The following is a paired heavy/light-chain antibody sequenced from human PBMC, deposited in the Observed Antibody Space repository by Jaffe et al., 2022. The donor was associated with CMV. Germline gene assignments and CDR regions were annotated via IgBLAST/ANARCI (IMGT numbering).Heavy chain of an antibody. V-gene: IGHV3-23*01. CDR2: ISGSGGST. Sequence: EVQLLESGGGLVQPGGSLRLSCAASGFTFSSYAMSWVRQAPGKGLEWVSAISGSGGSTYYADSVKGRFTISRDNSKNTLYLQMNSLRAEDTAVYYCAKRGDIAARFNYYYGMDVWGQGTTVTVSS. J-gene: IGHJ6*02. CDR1: GFTFSSYA. CDR3: AKRGDIAARFNYYYGMDV. D-gene: IGHD6-6*01.
Light chain of an antibody. CDR1: SSNIGNNA. CDR3: AAWDDSLNALV. V-gene: IGLV1-36*01. Sequence: QSVLTQPPSVSEAPRQRVTISCSGSSSNIGNNAVNWYQQLPGKAPKLLIYYDDLLPSGVSDRFSGSKSGTSASLAISGLQSEDEADYYCAAWDDSLNALVFGGGTKLTVL. J-gene: IGLJ2*01. CDR2: YDD.